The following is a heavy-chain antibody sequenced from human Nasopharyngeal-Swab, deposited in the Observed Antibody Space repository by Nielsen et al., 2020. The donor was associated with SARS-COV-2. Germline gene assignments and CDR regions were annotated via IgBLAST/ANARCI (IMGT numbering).Heavy chain of an antibody. J-gene: IGHJ5*02. CDR2: ISWNSGSI. V-gene: IGHV3-9*01. D-gene: IGHD1-1*01. CDR3: AKDIANWNDEWGWFDP. CDR1: GFTFDDYA. Sequence: GGSLRLSCAASGFTFDDYAMHWVWQAPGKGLEWVSGISWNSGSIGYADSVKGRFTISRDNAKNSLYLQMNSLRAEDTALYYCAKDIANWNDEWGWFDPWGQGTLVTVSS.